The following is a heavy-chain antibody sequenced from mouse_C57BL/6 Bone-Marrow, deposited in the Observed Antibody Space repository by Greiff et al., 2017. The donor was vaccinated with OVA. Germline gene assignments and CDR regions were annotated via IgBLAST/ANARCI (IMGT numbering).Heavy chain of an antibody. D-gene: IGHD1-1*01. J-gene: IGHJ1*03. V-gene: IGHV2-9-1*01. CDR3: ARTDYGSSYGYFDV. CDR1: GFSITSYA. Sequence: QVQLKESGPGLVAPSQSLSITCTVSGFSITSYAISWVRQPPGKGLEWLGVIWTGGGTNYNSALKSRLSISKDNSKSQVFLKMNSLQTDDTARYYCARTDYGSSYGYFDVWGTGTTVTVSS. CDR2: IWTGGGT.